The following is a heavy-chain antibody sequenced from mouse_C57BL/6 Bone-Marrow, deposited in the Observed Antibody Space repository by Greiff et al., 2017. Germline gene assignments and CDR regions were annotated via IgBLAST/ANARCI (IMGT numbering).Heavy chain of an antibody. D-gene: IGHD2-14*01. CDR2: IHPTSGST. CDR3: ARSGYDGPGYYFDY. CDR1: GYTFTSSW. V-gene: IGHV1-64*01. J-gene: IGHJ2*01. Sequence: QVQLQQPGAELVKPGASVKLSCKASGYTFTSSWMHWVKQRPGQGLEWIGMIHPTSGSTNYNEKFKSKATLTVDKSSSTAYMQLSSLTSEDSAVYYCARSGYDGPGYYFDYWGQGTTLTVSS.